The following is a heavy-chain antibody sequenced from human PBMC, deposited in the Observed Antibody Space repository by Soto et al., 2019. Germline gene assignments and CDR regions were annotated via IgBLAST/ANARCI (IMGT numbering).Heavy chain of an antibody. V-gene: IGHV3-23*01. CDR1: GFGFITHA. CDR2: ITNTGITT. J-gene: IGHJ4*02. Sequence: GSLRPSCAASGFGFITHALSWVRQPPGKGLEWLSSITNTGITTHYADSVKGRVTITRENSRNTLHLQMNNRRVDDTAVYYCAKGFDYGDTKHIDHWGQGTQV. CDR3: AKGFDYGDTKHIDH. D-gene: IGHD4-17*01.